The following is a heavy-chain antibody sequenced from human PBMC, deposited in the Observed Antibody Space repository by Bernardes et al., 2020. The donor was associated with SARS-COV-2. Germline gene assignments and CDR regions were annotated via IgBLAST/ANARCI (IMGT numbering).Heavy chain of an antibody. Sequence: SETLSLTCTVSGGSISSSSYYWGWIRQPPGKGLEWIGSIYYSGSTYYNPSLKSRVTISVDTSKNQFSLKLSSVTAADTAVYYCARHRPMIVAYNWFDPWGQGTLVTVSS. D-gene: IGHD3-22*01. CDR2: IYYSGST. J-gene: IGHJ5*02. V-gene: IGHV4-39*01. CDR3: ARHRPMIVAYNWFDP. CDR1: GGSISSSSYY.